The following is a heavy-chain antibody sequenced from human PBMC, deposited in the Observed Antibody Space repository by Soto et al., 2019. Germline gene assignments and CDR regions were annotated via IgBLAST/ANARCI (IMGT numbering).Heavy chain of an antibody. CDR2: IIPIFGTA. Sequence: ASVKVSCKASGGTFSSYAISWVRQAPGQGLEWMGGIIPIFGTANYAQKFQGRVTITADESTSTAYMELSSLRSEDTAVYYCARVRAYYYDSSGYYPFDYWGQGTLVTVSS. V-gene: IGHV1-69*13. J-gene: IGHJ4*02. CDR3: ARVRAYYYDSSGYYPFDY. D-gene: IGHD3-22*01. CDR1: GGTFSSYA.